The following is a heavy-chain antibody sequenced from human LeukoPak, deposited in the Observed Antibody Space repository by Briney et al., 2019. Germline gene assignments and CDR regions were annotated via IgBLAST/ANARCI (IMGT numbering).Heavy chain of an antibody. Sequence: AGGSLRLSCAASGFTFSSYDMHWVRQATGKGLEWVSAIGTAGDTYYPGSVKGRFTISRENAKNSLYLQMNSLRAEDTAVYYCAKAVVPVISQHYFDYWGQGTLVTVSS. CDR1: GFTFSSYD. V-gene: IGHV3-13*01. CDR2: IGTAGDT. J-gene: IGHJ4*02. D-gene: IGHD3-22*01. CDR3: AKAVVPVISQHYFDY.